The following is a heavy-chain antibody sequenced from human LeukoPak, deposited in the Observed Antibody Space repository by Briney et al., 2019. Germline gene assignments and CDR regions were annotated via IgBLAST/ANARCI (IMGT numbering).Heavy chain of an antibody. CDR1: GYTFTDYY. D-gene: IGHD4-17*01. CDR3: ARPSDYGDYIDY. J-gene: IGHJ4*02. CDR2: INPNSGAT. Sequence: ASVKVSCKGSGYTFTDYYMHWVRQAPGQGLDWMAKINPNSGATAYAERFQGRVTLTRDTSISTTYMELRTLTSGDTAVYYCARPSDYGDYIDYWGQGTPVTVSS. V-gene: IGHV1-2*02.